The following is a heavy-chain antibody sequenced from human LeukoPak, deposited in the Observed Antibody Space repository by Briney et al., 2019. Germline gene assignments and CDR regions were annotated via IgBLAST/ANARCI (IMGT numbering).Heavy chain of an antibody. D-gene: IGHD3-22*01. CDR3: ASARMIVVAIFDY. V-gene: IGHV3-23*01. CDR2: ISGSGGST. Sequence: GGSLRLSCAASGFTFSSYNMNWVRQAPGKGLEWVSAISGSGGSTYYADSVKGRFTISRDNSKNTLYLQMNSLRAEDTAVYYCASARMIVVAIFDYWGQGTLVTVSS. J-gene: IGHJ4*02. CDR1: GFTFSSYN.